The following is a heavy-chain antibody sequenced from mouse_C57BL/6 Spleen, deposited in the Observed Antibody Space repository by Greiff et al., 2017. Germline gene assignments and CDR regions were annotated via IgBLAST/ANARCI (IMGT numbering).Heavy chain of an antibody. D-gene: IGHD4-1*01. CDR3: ARSGIQGYFDV. Sequence: DVHLVESGGDLVKPGGSLKLSCAASGFTFSSYGMSWVRQTPDKRLEWFATISSSGSETYYPDSVKGRVTISRDNAKNNLYLQMSSLKSEDTAMYSCARSGIQGYFDVWGTGTTVTAYS. J-gene: IGHJ1*03. CDR1: GFTFSSYG. CDR2: ISSSGSET. V-gene: IGHV5-6*01.